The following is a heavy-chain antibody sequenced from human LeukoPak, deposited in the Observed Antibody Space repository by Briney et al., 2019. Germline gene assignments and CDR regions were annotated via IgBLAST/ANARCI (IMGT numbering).Heavy chain of an antibody. V-gene: IGHV3-30*03. D-gene: IGHD3-22*01. Sequence: GGSLRLSCAASEFNFNTYAMHWVRQAPGKGLEWVALISNDGSNKYYADSVKGRFTISGDNSKNIVYLQMNSLRTEDTAVYYCTRDRGGSGYYYVDFWGRGTLVTVSS. CDR3: TRDRGGSGYYYVDF. CDR2: ISNDGSNK. J-gene: IGHJ4*02. CDR1: EFNFNTYA.